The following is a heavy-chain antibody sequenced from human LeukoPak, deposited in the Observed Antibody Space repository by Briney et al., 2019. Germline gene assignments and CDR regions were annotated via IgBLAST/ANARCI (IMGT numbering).Heavy chain of an antibody. J-gene: IGHJ2*01. Sequence: GGSLRLSCAASGFTFSSYWMSWVRQAPGKGLEWVANIKQDGSEKYYVDSVKGRFTISRDNAKNSLYLQMNSLRAEDTAVYYCARDTYSGYDWYFDLWGRGTLVTVSS. CDR2: IKQDGSEK. V-gene: IGHV3-7*01. D-gene: IGHD5-12*01. CDR1: GFTFSSYW. CDR3: ARDTYSGYDWYFDL.